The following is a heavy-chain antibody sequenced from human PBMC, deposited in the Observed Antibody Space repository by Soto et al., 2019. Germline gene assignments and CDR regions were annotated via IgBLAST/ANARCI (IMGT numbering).Heavy chain of an antibody. CDR1: VGSIISGGYY. V-gene: IGHV4-31*03. J-gene: IGHJ5*02. CDR2: IYCVATH. Sequence: TLSLTCPVSVGSIISGGYYWSWIRQHPGKGLEWIGYIYCVATHYYTPARKSRVTISGDTSKNQFSLKLSSVTAADTAVYSCARAANWFDPWGQGTLVTVSS. CDR3: ARAANWFDP.